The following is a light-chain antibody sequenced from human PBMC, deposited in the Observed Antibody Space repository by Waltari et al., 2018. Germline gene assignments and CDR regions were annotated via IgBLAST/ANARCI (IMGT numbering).Light chain of an antibody. CDR1: QSVSSSY. V-gene: IGKV3-20*01. CDR2: GAS. CDR3: QQYNQWPLT. Sequence: EIVLTQSPGTLSLSPGERATLSCRASQSVSSSYLAWDQQKPGQAPRLLIYGASTSDTGIPVRFSGSGSGTDFTLTITGLQSEDFAVYFCQQYNQWPLTFGRGTKVEIK. J-gene: IGKJ4*01.